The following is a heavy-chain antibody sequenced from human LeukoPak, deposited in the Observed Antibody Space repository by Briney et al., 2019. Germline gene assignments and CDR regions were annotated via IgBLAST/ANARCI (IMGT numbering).Heavy chain of an antibody. CDR3: ARIQAQRGYLVGATKWFDP. CDR1: GYTFISSG. CDR2: ISAYNGNT. D-gene: IGHD1-26*01. V-gene: IGHV1-18*01. J-gene: IGHJ5*02. Sequence: GASVKLSCKGSGYTFISSGIIWVRQAPGQGLEWMGWISAYNGNTNYAQNLQGRVTMTTDTSTSTACMELRSLRSDDTAVYYCARIQAQRGYLVGATKWFDPCSQGTLVTASS.